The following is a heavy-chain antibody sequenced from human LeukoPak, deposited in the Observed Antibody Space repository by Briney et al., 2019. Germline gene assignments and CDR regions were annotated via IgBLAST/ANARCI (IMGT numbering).Heavy chain of an antibody. CDR2: IWSDGTNT. D-gene: IGHD4-11*01. Sequence: GGSLRLSCAATGFTFNHYGMHWVRQAPGKGLEWVAVIWSDGTNTYYTDSVKGRCTNSRVDSEKTVHLKMKNLRPDDTGVYNCARDAQRGFDYSNSLQYWGQGTPVTVST. CDR1: GFTFNHYG. CDR3: ARDAQRGFDYSNSLQY. V-gene: IGHV3-33*01. J-gene: IGHJ4*02.